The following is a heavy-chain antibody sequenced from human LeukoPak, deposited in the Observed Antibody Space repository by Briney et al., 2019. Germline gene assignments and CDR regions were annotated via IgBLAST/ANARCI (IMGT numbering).Heavy chain of an antibody. J-gene: IGHJ2*01. V-gene: IGHV4-59*01. Sequence: SGTLSLTCTVSGGSISSYYWSWIRQPPGKGLEWIGYTYYSGSTNYNPSLKSRVTISVDTSKNQFSLKLSSVTAADTAVYYCARGLYYDFWSGYYGPLWYFDLWGRGTLVTVSS. D-gene: IGHD3-3*01. CDR1: GGSISSYY. CDR3: ARGLYYDFWSGYYGPLWYFDL. CDR2: TYYSGST.